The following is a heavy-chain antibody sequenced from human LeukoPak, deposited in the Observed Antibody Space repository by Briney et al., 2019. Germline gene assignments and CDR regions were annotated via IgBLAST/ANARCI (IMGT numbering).Heavy chain of an antibody. CDR1: GGSFSGYY. CDR2: INHNGST. V-gene: IGHV4-34*01. J-gene: IGHJ5*02. D-gene: IGHD3-10*01. Sequence: PSETLSLTCAVYGGSFSGYYWSWIRQPPGKGLEWIGEINHNGSTNYNPSLKSRVTISVDTSKNQLSLKLSSVTAADTAVYYCARAMGGWFDPWGQGTLVTVSS. CDR3: ARAMGGWFDP.